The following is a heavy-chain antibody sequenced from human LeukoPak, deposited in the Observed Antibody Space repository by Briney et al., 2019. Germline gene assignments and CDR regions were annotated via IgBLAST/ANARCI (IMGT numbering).Heavy chain of an antibody. CDR1: GYSISSGYY. V-gene: IGHV4-38-2*01. Sequence: SETLSLTCAVSGYSISSGYYWGWIRQPPGKGLEWIGSIYHSGSTYYNPSLKSRVTISVDTSKNQFSLKLSSVTAADTAVYYCARYGMATIQFFDYWGQGTLFTVSS. CDR3: ARYGMATIQFFDY. CDR2: IYHSGST. D-gene: IGHD5-24*01. J-gene: IGHJ4*02.